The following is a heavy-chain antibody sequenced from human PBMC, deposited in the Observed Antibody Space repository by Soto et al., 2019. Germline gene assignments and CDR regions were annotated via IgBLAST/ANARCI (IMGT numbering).Heavy chain of an antibody. D-gene: IGHD3-22*01. J-gene: IGHJ4*02. CDR1: GFTFSSYG. V-gene: IGHV3-30*18. CDR3: AKVPAPYYYDSSGYYGTNRDC. CDR2: ISYDGSNK. Sequence: GGSLRLSCAASGFTFSSYGMHWVRQAPGKGLEWVAVISYDGSNKYYADSVKGRFTISRDNSKNTLYLQMNSLRAEDTAVYYCAKVPAPYYYDSSGYYGTNRDCWGQGTLVTVSS.